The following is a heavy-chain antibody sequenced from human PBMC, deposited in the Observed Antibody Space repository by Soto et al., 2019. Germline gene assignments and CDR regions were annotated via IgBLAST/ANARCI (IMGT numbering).Heavy chain of an antibody. V-gene: IGHV3-48*01. J-gene: IGHJ4*02. Sequence: GGSLRLSCAASGFTFSSYSMNWVRQAPGKGLEWVSYISSSSSTIYYADSVKGRFTISRDNAKNSLYLQMNSLRAEDTAVYYCAREGRGAAAVRAAEVDYWGQGTLVTVSS. CDR2: ISSSSSTI. D-gene: IGHD6-13*01. CDR3: AREGRGAAAVRAAEVDY. CDR1: GFTFSSYS.